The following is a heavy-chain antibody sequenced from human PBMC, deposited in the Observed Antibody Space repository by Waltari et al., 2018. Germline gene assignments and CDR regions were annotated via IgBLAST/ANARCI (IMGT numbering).Heavy chain of an antibody. CDR2: VSTDTGKP. Sequence: QVQLVQSGEELKKPGASGTGSCKDYGYTFSTNPMNLVRQAPGPGPEWMGWVSTDTGKPTYAQGFTGRLAFSVDTSVTTVYLQIVSLKPEDSGVYYCARGTRGYYGMDVWGQGTTVIVSS. CDR1: GYTFSTNP. J-gene: IGHJ6*02. V-gene: IGHV7-4-1*01. CDR3: ARGTRGYYGMDV.